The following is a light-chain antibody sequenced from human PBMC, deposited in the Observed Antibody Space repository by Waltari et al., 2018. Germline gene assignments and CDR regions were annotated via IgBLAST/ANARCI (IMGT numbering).Light chain of an antibody. CDR3: ASWDYSLNGVV. CDR2: SKT. CDR1: SSNIESNP. V-gene: IGLV1-44*01. Sequence: QPVVTQPPSASGTPGQRVTISCSGSSSNIESNPVNWYQQLPGRAPTLLIYSKTHRPSGVPDRFSASTSGRSASLAISGLQSEDEGNYYCASWDYSLNGVVYGGGTKLTVL. J-gene: IGLJ2*01.